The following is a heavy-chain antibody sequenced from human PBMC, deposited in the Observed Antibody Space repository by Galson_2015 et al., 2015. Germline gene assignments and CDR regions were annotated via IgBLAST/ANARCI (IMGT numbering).Heavy chain of an antibody. V-gene: IGHV3-30*18. D-gene: IGHD2-15*01. J-gene: IGHJ4*02. CDR2: ISYDGNNK. CDR3: AKNLRIKIAAPEY. Sequence: LRLSCAASGFSLNRFGVHWVRQAPGKGLEWVAVISYDGNNKYYADSVKGRFTISRDNSKNTLYLQMNSLRAEDTAVYYCAKNLRIKIAAPEYWGQGTVVTVSS. CDR1: GFSLNRFG.